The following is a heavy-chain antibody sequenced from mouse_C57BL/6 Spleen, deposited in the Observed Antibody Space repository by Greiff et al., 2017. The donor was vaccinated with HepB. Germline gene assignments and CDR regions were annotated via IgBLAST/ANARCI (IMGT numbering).Heavy chain of an antibody. CDR1: GYSITSGYD. Sequence: EVHLVESGPGMVKPSQSLSLTCTVTGYSITSGYDWHWIRHFPGNKLEWMGYISYSGSTNYNPSLKSRISITHDTSKNHFFLKLNSVTTEDTATYYCARGGSDWYFDVWGTGTTVTVSS. D-gene: IGHD1-1*01. CDR3: ARGGSDWYFDV. CDR2: ISYSGST. J-gene: IGHJ1*03. V-gene: IGHV3-1*01.